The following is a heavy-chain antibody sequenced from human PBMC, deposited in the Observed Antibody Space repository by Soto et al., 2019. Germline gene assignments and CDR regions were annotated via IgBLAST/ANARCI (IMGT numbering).Heavy chain of an antibody. CDR3: ARGHGGVAVFGARGHFDY. CDR2: MSYSGSA. CDR1: GGSSSSISRY. J-gene: IGHJ4*02. Sequence: SETLSLTSSVFGGSSSSISRYWGWIRQAPGKGLEWIGSMSYSGSAYYNPSLKSRVTLFVDMSKNQVSLKLSSVTAADTAMYYFARGHGGVAVFGARGHFDYWRKRTRVTVAS. V-gene: IGHV4-39*01. D-gene: IGHD3-3*01.